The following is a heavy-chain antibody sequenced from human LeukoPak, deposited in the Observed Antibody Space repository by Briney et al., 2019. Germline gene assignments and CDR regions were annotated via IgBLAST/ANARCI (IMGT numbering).Heavy chain of an antibody. CDR1: GFTFNQYG. CDR2: ISYDGRNK. J-gene: IGHJ4*02. D-gene: IGHD4-17*01. V-gene: IGHV3-30*18. CDR3: AKKTPGYGDLYYFDY. Sequence: GGSLRLSCTASGFTFNQYGMHWVRQAPGKGLEWVAVISYDGRNKYYADSVKGRFTISRDNSKNALSLQLNSLTAEDTAVYYCAKKTPGYGDLYYFDYWGQGALVTVSS.